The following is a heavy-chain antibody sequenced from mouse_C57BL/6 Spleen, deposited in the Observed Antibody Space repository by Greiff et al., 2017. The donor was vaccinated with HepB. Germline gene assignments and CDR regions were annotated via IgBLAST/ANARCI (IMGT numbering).Heavy chain of an antibody. CDR2: IYPGSGST. CDR1: GYTFTSYW. V-gene: IGHV1-55*01. J-gene: IGHJ3*01. CDR3: AREGTTSSWFAY. D-gene: IGHD1-1*01. Sequence: VQLQQPGAELVKPGASVKMSCKASGYTFTSYWITWVKQRPGQGLEWIGDIYPGSGSTNYNEKFKSKATLTVDTSSSTAYMQLSSLTSEDSAVYYCAREGTTSSWFAYWGQGTLVTVSA.